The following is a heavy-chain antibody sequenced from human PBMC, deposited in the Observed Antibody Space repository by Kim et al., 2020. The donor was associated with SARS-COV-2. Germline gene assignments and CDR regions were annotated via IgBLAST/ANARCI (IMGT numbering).Heavy chain of an antibody. J-gene: IGHJ4*02. CDR2: ISSSSSYI. CDR3: ARAGYDFWSGYLMAGFDY. Sequence: GGSLRLSCAASGFTFSSYSMNWVRQAPGKGLEWVSSISSSSSYIYYADSVKGRFTISRDNAKNSLYLQMNSLRAEDTAVYYCARAGYDFWSGYLMAGFDYWGQGTLVTVSS. CDR1: GFTFSSYS. D-gene: IGHD3-3*01. V-gene: IGHV3-21*01.